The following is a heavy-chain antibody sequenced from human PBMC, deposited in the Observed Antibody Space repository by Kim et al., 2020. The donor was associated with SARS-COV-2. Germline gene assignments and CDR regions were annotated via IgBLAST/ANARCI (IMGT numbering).Heavy chain of an antibody. V-gene: IGHV4-31*03. CDR1: GGSISSGGYY. J-gene: IGHJ4*02. CDR3: ARERSLYDILTGYYK. D-gene: IGHD3-9*01. Sequence: SETLSLTCTVSGGSISSGGYYWSWIRQHPGKGLVGIGYIYYSGSTYYNPSLKSRVTISVDTSKNQFSLKLSSVTAADTAVYYCARERSLYDILTGYYKWGQGTLVTVSS. CDR2: IYYSGST.